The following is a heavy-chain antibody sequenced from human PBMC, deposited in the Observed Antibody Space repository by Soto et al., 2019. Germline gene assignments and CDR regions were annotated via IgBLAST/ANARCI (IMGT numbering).Heavy chain of an antibody. D-gene: IGHD4-17*01. CDR3: ARDKVIELTTRRNVNGHWFDP. CDR1: GYTFTSYG. CDR2: ISAYNGNT. J-gene: IGHJ5*02. V-gene: IGHV1-18*01. Sequence: QVQLVQSGAEVKKPGASVKVSCKASGYTFTSYGISWVRQAPGQGLEWMGWISAYNGNTNYAQKLQGRVTMTTDTSTSTAYMELRSLRSDDTAVYYCARDKVIELTTRRNVNGHWFDPWGQGTLVTVSS.